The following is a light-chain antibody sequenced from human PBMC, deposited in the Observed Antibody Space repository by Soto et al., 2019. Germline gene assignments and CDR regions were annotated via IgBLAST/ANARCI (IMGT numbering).Light chain of an antibody. Sequence: DIEMTQSPSTLSVSVGDRVTITCRASQSISSWLAWYQQKPGKAPKLLIYKASSLESGVPSRFSGSGSGTEFTLTISSLQPDDFATYYCQQYNSYPTFGGGTKVEIK. CDR3: QQYNSYPT. V-gene: IGKV1-5*03. CDR1: QSISSW. J-gene: IGKJ4*01. CDR2: KAS.